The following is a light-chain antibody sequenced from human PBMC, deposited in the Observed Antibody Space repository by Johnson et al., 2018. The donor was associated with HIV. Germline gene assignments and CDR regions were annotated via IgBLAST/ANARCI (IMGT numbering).Light chain of an antibody. Sequence: QSVLTQPPSVSVAPGQKVTISCSGSSSNIGNNYVSWYQQLPGTAPKLLIYDNNKRPSGIPDRFSGSKSGTSATLGTTGLQTGDEADYYCGTWDSSLSSYVFGTWTKVTVL. CDR3: GTWDSSLSSYV. V-gene: IGLV1-51*01. CDR1: SSNIGNNY. CDR2: DNN. J-gene: IGLJ1*01.